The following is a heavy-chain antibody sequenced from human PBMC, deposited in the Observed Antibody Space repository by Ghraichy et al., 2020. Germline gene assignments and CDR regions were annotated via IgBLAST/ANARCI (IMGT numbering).Heavy chain of an antibody. D-gene: IGHD4-23*01. CDR3: ARDYGGNSARYYGMDV. V-gene: IGHV1-69*06. CDR1: GGTFSSYA. CDR2: IIPIFGTA. Sequence: SVKVSCKASGGTFSSYAISWVRQAPGQGLEWMGGIIPIFGTANYAQKFQGRVTITADKSTSTAYMELSSLRSEDTAVYYCARDYGGNSARYYGMDVWGQGTTVTVSS. J-gene: IGHJ6*02.